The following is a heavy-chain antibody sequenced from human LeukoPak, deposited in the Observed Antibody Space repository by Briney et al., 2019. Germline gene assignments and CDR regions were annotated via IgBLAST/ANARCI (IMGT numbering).Heavy chain of an antibody. CDR1: GFTFSSYG. J-gene: IGHJ4*02. Sequence: GGSLRLSCAASGFTFSSYGMHWVRQAPGKGLEWVANIKEDGSDTYYVDSVRGRFTISRDNAKNLLYLQMISLRGEDTVVYYCARDQWRLFDYWGQGTLVTVSS. V-gene: IGHV3-7*04. CDR3: ARDQWRLFDY. CDR2: IKEDGSDT. D-gene: IGHD2-21*02.